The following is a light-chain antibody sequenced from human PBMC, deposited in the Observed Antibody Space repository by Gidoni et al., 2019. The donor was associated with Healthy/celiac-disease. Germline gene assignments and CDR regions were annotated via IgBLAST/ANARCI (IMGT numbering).Light chain of an antibody. CDR3: SSYTSSSTWV. CDR1: SSDVGGYNY. CDR2: EVS. V-gene: IGLV2-14*01. J-gene: IGLJ3*02. Sequence: GSPGQSITISCTGTSSDVGGYNYVSWYQQHPGKAPKLMIYEVSNRPSGVSNRFSGSKSGNTASLTISGLQAEDEADYYCSSYTSSSTWVFGGGTKLTVL.